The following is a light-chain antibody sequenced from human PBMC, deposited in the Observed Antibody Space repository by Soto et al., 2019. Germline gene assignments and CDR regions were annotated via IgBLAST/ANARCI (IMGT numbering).Light chain of an antibody. V-gene: IGLV2-8*01. CDR3: SSYAGSNNYV. J-gene: IGLJ1*01. CDR1: SGDVGGYNY. Sequence: QSALTQPPSASGSPGQSVTISCTGTSGDVGGYNYVSWYQQHPGKAPKLMIFEVSERPSGVPDRFSASKSGNTASLTVSGLQAEDEADYYCSSYAGSNNYVFGTGTKQTVL. CDR2: EVS.